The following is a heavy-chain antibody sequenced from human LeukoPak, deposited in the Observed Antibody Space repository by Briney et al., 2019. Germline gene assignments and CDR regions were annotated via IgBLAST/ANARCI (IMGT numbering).Heavy chain of an antibody. J-gene: IGHJ6*03. D-gene: IGHD3-10*01. V-gene: IGHV3-30*02. Sequence: GGSLRLSCAASGFTFSSYGMHWVRQAPGKGLEWVAFIRYDGSNKYYADSVKGRFTISRDNSKNTLYLQMNSLRAEDTAVYYCAKDGVLWFGETYYYYYYMDVWGKGTTVTVSS. CDR1: GFTFSSYG. CDR3: AKDGVLWFGETYYYYYYMDV. CDR2: IRYDGSNK.